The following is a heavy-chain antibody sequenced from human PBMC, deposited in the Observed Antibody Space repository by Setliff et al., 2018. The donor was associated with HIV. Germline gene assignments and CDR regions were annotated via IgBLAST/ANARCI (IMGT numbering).Heavy chain of an antibody. CDR2: IKSKADGGTT. J-gene: IGHJ3*02. Sequence: PGGSLRLSCAASAFTFRNAWMSWVRQGPGKGLEWVGRIKSKADGGTTDYAASVKGRFTISRDDSKNTLYLQMNSLKIEDTAVYYCTTWDKGSVWFGELLVSPDVFDIWGQGTLVTVSS. V-gene: IGHV3-15*01. D-gene: IGHD3-10*01. CDR3: TTWDKGSVWFGELLVSPDVFDI. CDR1: AFTFRNAW.